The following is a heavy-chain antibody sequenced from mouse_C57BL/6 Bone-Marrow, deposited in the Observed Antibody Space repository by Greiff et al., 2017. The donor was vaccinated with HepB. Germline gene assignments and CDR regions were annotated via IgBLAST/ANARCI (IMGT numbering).Heavy chain of an antibody. CDR1: GFNIKDDY. CDR3: TTSGYYMDY. V-gene: IGHV14-4*01. D-gene: IGHD2-3*01. CDR2: IDPENGDT. J-gene: IGHJ4*01. Sequence: VQLKEPGAELVRPGASVKLSCTASGFNIKDDYMHWVKQRPEQGLEWIGWIDPENGDTEYASKFQGKATITADTSSNTAYLQLSSLTSEDTAVYYCTTSGYYMDYWGQGTSVTVSS.